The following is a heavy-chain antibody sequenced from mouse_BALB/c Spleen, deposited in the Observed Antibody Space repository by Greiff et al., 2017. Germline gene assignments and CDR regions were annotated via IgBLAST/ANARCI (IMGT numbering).Heavy chain of an antibody. J-gene: IGHJ4*01. CDR1: GFTFSSYA. V-gene: IGHV5-9-4*01. CDR2: ISSGGSYT. D-gene: IGHD2-4*01. CDR3: ARSGRLRDAMDY. Sequence: EVKLVESGGGLVKPGGSLKLSCAASGFTFSSYAMSWVRQSPEKRLEWVAEISSGGSYTYYPDTVTGRFTISRDNAKNTLYLEMSSLSSEDTAMYYCARSGRLRDAMDYWGQGTSVTVSS.